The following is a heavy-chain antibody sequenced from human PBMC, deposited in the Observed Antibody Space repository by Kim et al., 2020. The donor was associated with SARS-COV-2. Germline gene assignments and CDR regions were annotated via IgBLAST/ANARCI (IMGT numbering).Heavy chain of an antibody. CDR1: GGSFSGYY. V-gene: IGHV4-34*01. Sequence: SETLSLTCAVYGGSFSGYYWSWIRQPPGKGLEWIGEINHSGSTNYNPSLKSRVTISVDTSKNQFSLKLSSVTAADTAVYYCARVGITMVRGVIITNYYYGMDVWGQGTTVTVSS. D-gene: IGHD3-10*01. J-gene: IGHJ6*02. CDR3: ARVGITMVRGVIITNYYYGMDV. CDR2: INHSGST.